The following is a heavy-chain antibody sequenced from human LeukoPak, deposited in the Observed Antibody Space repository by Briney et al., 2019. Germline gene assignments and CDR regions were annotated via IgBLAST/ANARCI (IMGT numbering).Heavy chain of an antibody. CDR2: IKADGSEK. J-gene: IGHJ4*02. CDR1: GFSSSGHW. D-gene: IGHD2/OR15-2a*01. Sequence: PGGSLRLSCAASGFSSSGHWMNWVRQPPGKGLEWVANIKADGSEKYYVDSVKGRFTISRDDAKRTVDLQMDYLRAEDTAIYYCAYRNNFEYWGQGALVTVSS. V-gene: IGHV3-7*05. CDR3: AYRNNFEY.